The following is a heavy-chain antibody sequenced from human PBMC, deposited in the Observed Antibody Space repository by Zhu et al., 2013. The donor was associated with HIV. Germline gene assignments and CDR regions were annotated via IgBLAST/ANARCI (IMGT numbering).Heavy chain of an antibody. CDR2: FDPEDGET. J-gene: IGHJ3*02. CDR3: AREVLVQHVEGGAFDI. D-gene: IGHD1-26*01. CDR1: GYTLTELS. V-gene: IGHV1-24*01. Sequence: QVQLVQSGAEVKKPGASVKVSCKVSGYTLTELSMHWVRQAPGKGLEWMGGFDPEDGETIYAQKLQGRVTMTTDTSTSTAYMELRSLRSDDTAVYYCAREVLVQHVEGGAFDIVGPRDNGHRSL.